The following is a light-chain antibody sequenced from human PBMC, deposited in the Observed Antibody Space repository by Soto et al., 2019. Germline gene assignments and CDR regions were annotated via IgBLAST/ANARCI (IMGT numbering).Light chain of an antibody. CDR2: KAS. J-gene: IGKJ1*01. Sequence: DIQMTQSPSTLSASVGDRVTITCRASQSISSWLAWYQQKPGKAPKLLIYKASTLESGVPSRFSGSGSGTEFTLGISSLQPDDFATYYCQHRGTFGQGTKVDIK. CDR3: QHRGT. CDR1: QSISSW. V-gene: IGKV1-5*03.